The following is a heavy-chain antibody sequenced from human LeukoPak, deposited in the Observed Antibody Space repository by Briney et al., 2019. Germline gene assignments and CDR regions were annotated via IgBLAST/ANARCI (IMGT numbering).Heavy chain of an antibody. V-gene: IGHV4-59*08. CDR2: IYYSGTT. CDR1: GGSISSYY. Sequence: SETLSLTCTVSGGSISSYYWSWIRQPPGKGLEWIGYIYYSGTTNYNPSLKSRVTILVDTFKNQFSLNLSSVTAADTAVYYCARRGIAAAGYDYWGQGTLVTVSS. D-gene: IGHD6-13*01. J-gene: IGHJ4*02. CDR3: ARRGIAAAGYDY.